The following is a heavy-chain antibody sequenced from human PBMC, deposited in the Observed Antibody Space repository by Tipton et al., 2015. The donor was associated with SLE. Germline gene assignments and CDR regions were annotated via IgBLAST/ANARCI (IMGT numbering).Heavy chain of an antibody. V-gene: IGHV1-46*01. CDR3: ARGKAVTIFGVVVGGYYYMDV. CDR2: INPRGGST. J-gene: IGHJ6*03. D-gene: IGHD3-3*01. CDR1: GYTFTSYY. Sequence: QLVQSGAEVKKPGASVKVSCKASGYTFTSYYIHWVRQAPGQGLEWMGIINPRGGSTSYAQKFQGRVTMTRDTSTSTVYMELSSLRSEDTAVYYCARGKAVTIFGVVVGGYYYMDVWGKGTTVTVSS.